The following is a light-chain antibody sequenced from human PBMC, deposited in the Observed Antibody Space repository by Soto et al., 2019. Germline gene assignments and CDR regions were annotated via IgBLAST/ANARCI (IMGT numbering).Light chain of an antibody. J-gene: IGKJ5*01. CDR2: AAS. Sequence: DIPLTQSPSFLSASVGDRVTITCRASQGISSYLAWYQHKPGKAPRLLIYAASTLQSGVPSRFSGSGSGTEFTLTISSLQPEDFATYYCQQLNRYPSITFGQGTRLEIK. V-gene: IGKV1-9*01. CDR3: QQLNRYPSIT. CDR1: QGISSY.